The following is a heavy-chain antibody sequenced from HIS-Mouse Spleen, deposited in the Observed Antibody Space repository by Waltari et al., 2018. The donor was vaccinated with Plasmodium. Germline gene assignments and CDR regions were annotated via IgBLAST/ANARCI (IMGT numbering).Heavy chain of an antibody. CDR2: ISGYNGNK. Sequence: QVQLVQSGAEGKRPGASVKVSCKASGYTFSSYGISWVRQAPGPGLEWMGWISGYNGNKNYAQKVQGRVTMTTDTATSTAYMELRSLRSDDTAVYYCARLLPWVHGHFDYWGQGTLVTVSS. CDR1: GYTFSSYG. D-gene: IGHD1-26*01. J-gene: IGHJ4*02. CDR3: ARLLPWVHGHFDY. V-gene: IGHV1-18*01.